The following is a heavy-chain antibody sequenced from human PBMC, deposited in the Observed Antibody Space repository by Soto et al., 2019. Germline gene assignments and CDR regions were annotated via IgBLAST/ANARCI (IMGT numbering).Heavy chain of an antibody. CDR2: IGAGGGNT. J-gene: IGHJ4*02. CDR3: AKGPHSSGWHYFDY. Sequence: EVQLLESGGGLVQPGGSLRLSCAASRFTFSNYAMNWVRQAPGKGLEWVSGIGAGGGNTYYADSVKGRFTISRDNSKNTLYLQMSSLRAEDTAVYYCAKGPHSSGWHYFDYWGQGTLVTVSS. V-gene: IGHV3-23*01. CDR1: RFTFSNYA. D-gene: IGHD6-19*01.